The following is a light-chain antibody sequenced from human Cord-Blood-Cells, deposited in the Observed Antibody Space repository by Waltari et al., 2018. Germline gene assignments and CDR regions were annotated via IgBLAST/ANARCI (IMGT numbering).Light chain of an antibody. CDR2: GAS. CDR3: QQYGSSPWT. Sequence: EIVLTQSPGTLSLSPGERATLSCRASQSVSSSYLAWYQQKPGQAPWLLIYGASSRATGIPDRFSGSGSGTDFTLTISRLEPEDCAVYYCQQYGSSPWTFGQGTRVEIK. V-gene: IGKV3-20*01. CDR1: QSVSSSY. J-gene: IGKJ1*01.